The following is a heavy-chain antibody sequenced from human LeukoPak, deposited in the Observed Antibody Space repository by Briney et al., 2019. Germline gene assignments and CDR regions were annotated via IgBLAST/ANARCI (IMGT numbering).Heavy chain of an antibody. V-gene: IGHV4-39*07. CDR1: GGSISSSSYY. Sequence: SETLSLTCTVSGGSISSSSYYWGWIRQPPGKGLEWIGSIYYSGSTYYNPSLKSRLTISVDKSKNQFSLKLSSVTAADTAVYYCASITSHPFSVSGKDRYYYDSSGCFDYWGQGTLVTVSS. J-gene: IGHJ4*02. CDR3: ASITSHPFSVSGKDRYYYDSSGCFDY. D-gene: IGHD3-22*01. CDR2: IYYSGST.